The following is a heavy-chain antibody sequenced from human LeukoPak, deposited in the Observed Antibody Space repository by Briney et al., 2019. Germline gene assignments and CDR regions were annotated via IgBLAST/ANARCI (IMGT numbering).Heavy chain of an antibody. Sequence: ASVKVSCKASGYTFTGYYMHWVRQGPGQGLEWMGWINPNSGGTNYAQKFQGRVTMTRDTSISTAYMELSRLTSDDTAVYHCARGDYRLYYHYMDVWGRGTTVTISS. V-gene: IGHV1-2*02. CDR2: INPNSGGT. J-gene: IGHJ6*03. CDR3: ARGDYRLYYHYMDV. CDR1: GYTFTGYY. D-gene: IGHD4-17*01.